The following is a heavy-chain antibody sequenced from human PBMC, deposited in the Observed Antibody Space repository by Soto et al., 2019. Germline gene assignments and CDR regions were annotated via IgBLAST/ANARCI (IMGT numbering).Heavy chain of an antibody. CDR1: GFTFSSYA. Sequence: QVQLVESGGGVVQPGRSLRLSCAASGFTFSSYAMPWVRQAPGKGLEWVAVISYDGSNKYYADSVKGRFTISRDNSKNTLYLQMNSLRAEDTAVYYCARDPYSSGWYSPNWFDPWGQGTLVTVSS. CDR2: ISYDGSNK. V-gene: IGHV3-30-3*01. CDR3: ARDPYSSGWYSPNWFDP. J-gene: IGHJ5*02. D-gene: IGHD6-19*01.